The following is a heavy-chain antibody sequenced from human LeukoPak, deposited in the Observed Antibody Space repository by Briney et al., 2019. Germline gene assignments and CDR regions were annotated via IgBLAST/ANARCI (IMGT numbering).Heavy chain of an antibody. CDR3: ARDRLGLSSPGYYYYGMDV. CDR2: INPNSGAT. V-gene: IGHV1-2*02. CDR1: GYTFNGYY. J-gene: IGHJ6*02. D-gene: IGHD6-13*01. Sequence: ASVKVSCKASGYTFNGYYIQWVRQAPGQGLEWMGLINPNSGATIYSKKFQGRVTMSRDTSISTAYTELYRLRSDDTAVYFCARDRLGLSSPGYYYYGMDVWGQGTTVTVSS.